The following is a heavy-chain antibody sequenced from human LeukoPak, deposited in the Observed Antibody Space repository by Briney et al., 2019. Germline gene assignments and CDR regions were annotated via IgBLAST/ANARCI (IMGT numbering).Heavy chain of an antibody. V-gene: IGHV3-21*01. Sequence: GGSLRLSCAASGFTFSSYSMNWVRQAPGKGLEWVSSISSSGSYIYYADSVKGRFTISRDNARNSLYLQMNSLRAEDTAVYYCARDGIAAAAYYFDYWGQGTLVTVSS. J-gene: IGHJ4*02. CDR2: ISSSGSYI. CDR3: ARDGIAAAAYYFDY. D-gene: IGHD6-13*01. CDR1: GFTFSSYS.